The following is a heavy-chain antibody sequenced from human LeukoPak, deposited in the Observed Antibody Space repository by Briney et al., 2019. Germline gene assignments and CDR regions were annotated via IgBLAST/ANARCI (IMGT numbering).Heavy chain of an antibody. J-gene: IGHJ6*02. CDR2: ISGSGGST. V-gene: IGHV3-23*01. CDR3: ANTLGYFDWLHNHYYYYGMDV. Sequence: GGSLRLSCAASGFTFSSYAMSWVRQAPGKGLEWVSAISGSGGSTYYADSVKGRFTISRDNSKNTLYLQMNSLRAEDTAVYYCANTLGYFDWLHNHYYYYGMDVWGQGTTVTVSS. CDR1: GFTFSSYA. D-gene: IGHD3-9*01.